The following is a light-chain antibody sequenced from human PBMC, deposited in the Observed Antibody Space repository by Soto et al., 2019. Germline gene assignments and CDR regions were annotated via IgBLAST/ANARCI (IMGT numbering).Light chain of an antibody. Sequence: ETALAQSPGTLSLSPSERATLACRASHTVNRNYLGWYQQKPGQAPRLLMDGASSRATGIPDRFSGSGSGTDFTLTISRLEPEDFAVYYCQQHGDSLTFGGGTKVDIK. CDR2: GAS. CDR1: HTVNRNY. J-gene: IGKJ4*01. CDR3: QQHGDSLT. V-gene: IGKV3-20*01.